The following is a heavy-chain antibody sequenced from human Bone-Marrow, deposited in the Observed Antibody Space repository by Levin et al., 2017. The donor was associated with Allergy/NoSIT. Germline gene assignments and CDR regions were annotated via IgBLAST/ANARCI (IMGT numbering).Heavy chain of an antibody. CDR1: GASISSHY. Sequence: SETLSLTCTVSGASISSHYWGWIRQPPGRGLEWIGSVYYSGSANHNPSLKSRMTTSVDTSKNQFSLRLTSVSAADTAVYYCARHGPPLRGYGPSYHFDHWGLGALVTVSA. J-gene: IGHJ4*02. D-gene: IGHD5-18*01. CDR2: VYYSGSA. V-gene: IGHV4-59*08. CDR3: ARHGPPLRGYGPSYHFDH.